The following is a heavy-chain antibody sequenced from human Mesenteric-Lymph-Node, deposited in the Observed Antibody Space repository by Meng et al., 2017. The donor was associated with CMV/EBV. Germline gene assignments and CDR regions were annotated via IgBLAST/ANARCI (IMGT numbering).Heavy chain of an antibody. J-gene: IGHJ6*02. Sequence: ASVKVSCKASGYTFTSYYMHWVRQAPGQGLEWMGIINPSGGSTSYAQKFQGRVTMTRDTSTSTVYMELSSLRSEDTAVYYCARDELRLGCSSTSCSHYYYGMDVWGQGTTVTVSS. V-gene: IGHV1-46*01. CDR3: ARDELRLGCSSTSCSHYYYGMDV. CDR2: INPSGGST. D-gene: IGHD2-2*01. CDR1: GYTFTSYY.